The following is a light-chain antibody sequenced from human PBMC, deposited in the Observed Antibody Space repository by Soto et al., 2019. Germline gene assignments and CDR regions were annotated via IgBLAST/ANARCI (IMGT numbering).Light chain of an antibody. J-gene: IGKJ2*01. Sequence: EIVMTQSPATLSVSPGERATLSCRASQIITRNLAWYQQKPGQAPRLLIYGATTRATGIPARFSGSGSGTEFTLTISSLQSEDFAVYYCQQDNNWPYTFGQGTKLEIK. CDR2: GAT. V-gene: IGKV3-15*01. CDR3: QQDNNWPYT. CDR1: QIITRN.